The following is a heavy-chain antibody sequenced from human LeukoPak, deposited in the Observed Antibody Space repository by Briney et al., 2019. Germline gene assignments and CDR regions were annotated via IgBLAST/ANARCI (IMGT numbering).Heavy chain of an antibody. V-gene: IGHV4-34*01. J-gene: IGHJ5*02. CDR3: ARWTVVSAASWFDP. CDR2: INHSGST. D-gene: IGHD2/OR15-2a*01. Sequence: PSETLSLTCAVYGGSFSDYYWSWIRQPPGKGLEWIGEINHSGSTNYNPSLKSRVAISVATSKNQFSLKLSSVTAADTAVYYCARWTVVSAASWFDPWGQGTLVTVSS. CDR1: GGSFSDYY.